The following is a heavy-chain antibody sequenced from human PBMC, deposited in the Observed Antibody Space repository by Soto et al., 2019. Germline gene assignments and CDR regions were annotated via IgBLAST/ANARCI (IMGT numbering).Heavy chain of an antibody. CDR3: ARSREFDY. CDR1: GYSISNGYY. J-gene: IGHJ4*02. Sequence: PSETLSLTCVVSGYSISNGYYWAWIRQPPGKGLEWIGTMFHTGSTYYNPSLKSRVTISEDVSKNQFSLSLRSLTAADTAVYYCARSREFDYWSQGTLVTVSS. CDR2: MFHTGST. V-gene: IGHV4-38-2*01.